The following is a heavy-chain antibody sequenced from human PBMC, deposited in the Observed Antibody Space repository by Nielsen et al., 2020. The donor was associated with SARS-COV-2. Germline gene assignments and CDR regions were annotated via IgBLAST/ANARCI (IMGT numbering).Heavy chain of an antibody. CDR3: AKDGVVRGDALDL. CDR1: GFTFNIYA. V-gene: IGHV3-23*01. CDR2: VSASGGST. Sequence: GESLNLSCASSGFTFNIYAMAWVRRAPGRGLQWVTGVSASGGSTYYTDSVKGRFSISRDNSKNTLFLQMHSLRVEDTALYYCAKDGVVRGDALDLWGQGTMVTVSS. D-gene: IGHD3-10*01. J-gene: IGHJ3*01.